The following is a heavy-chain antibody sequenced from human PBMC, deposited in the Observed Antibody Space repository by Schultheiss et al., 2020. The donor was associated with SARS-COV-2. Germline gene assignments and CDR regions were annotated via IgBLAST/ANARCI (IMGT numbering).Heavy chain of an antibody. J-gene: IGHJ4*02. D-gene: IGHD1-1*01. CDR2: IYSGGST. CDR1: GFTVSSNY. Sequence: GESLKISCAASGFTVSSNYMSWVRQAPGKGLEWVSVIYSGGSTYYADSVKGRFTISRDNSKNTLYLQMNSLRAEDTAVYYCASGTTGKFDYWGQGTLVTVSS. CDR3: ASGTTGKFDY. V-gene: IGHV3-66*01.